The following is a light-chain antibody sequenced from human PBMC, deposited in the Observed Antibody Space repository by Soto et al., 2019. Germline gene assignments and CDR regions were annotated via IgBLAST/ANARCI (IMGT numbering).Light chain of an antibody. J-gene: IGLJ2*01. CDR1: SSNIGAGYD. V-gene: IGLV1-40*01. CDR3: QSFDTSLSGFVV. Sequence: QSVLTQPPSMSGAPGQRVTISCTGSSSNIGAGYDVPWYQQHPGTAPKLLIFDNNNRPSGVPDRFSGSKSDTSASLAITGLQAEDEADYYCQSFDTSLSGFVVFGGGTKLTVL. CDR2: DNN.